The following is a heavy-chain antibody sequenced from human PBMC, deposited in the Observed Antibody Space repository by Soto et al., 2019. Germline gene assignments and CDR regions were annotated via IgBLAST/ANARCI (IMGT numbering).Heavy chain of an antibody. CDR3: ARRISTSSWGGMDV. V-gene: IGHV3-30-3*01. Sequence: QVQLVESGGGVVQPGRSLRLSCAASGFTFSSYAMHWVRQAPGKGLEWVAVISYDGSNKNYADYVKGRFTISRDNSKNTLYLQMNSLRAEDTAVYYCARRISTSSWGGMDVWGQGTTVTVSS. CDR2: ISYDGSNK. J-gene: IGHJ6*02. D-gene: IGHD2-2*01. CDR1: GFTFSSYA.